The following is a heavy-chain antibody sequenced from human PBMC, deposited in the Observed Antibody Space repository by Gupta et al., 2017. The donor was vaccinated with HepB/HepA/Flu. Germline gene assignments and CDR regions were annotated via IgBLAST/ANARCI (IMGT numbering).Heavy chain of an antibody. CDR1: GFTFSHHH. CDR2: SRNKVNSYTT. D-gene: IGHD3-16*01. Sequence: EVQLVESGGGLVQPGGSLGLSCAASGFTFSHHHMDWVRQAPGQGLEWVGRSRNKVNSYTTAYASSGKGRFTVSRGDAENSVYLQRKRLKVAATAVYHCAASYDRRASTDGFDIWGRGTMVTVSS. CDR3: AASYDRRASTDGFDI. J-gene: IGHJ3*02. V-gene: IGHV3-72*01.